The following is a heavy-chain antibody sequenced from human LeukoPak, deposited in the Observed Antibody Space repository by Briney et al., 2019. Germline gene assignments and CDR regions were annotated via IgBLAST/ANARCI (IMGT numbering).Heavy chain of an antibody. V-gene: IGHV3-23*01. CDR2: ISGSGGST. Sequence: GGSLRLSCAASGFTFSSYAMSWVRQAPGKGLEWVSAISGSGGSTYYADSVKGRFIISRDNSKNTLYLQINSLRAEDTAVYYCAKTRISSGWYNYFDYWGQGTLVTVSS. J-gene: IGHJ4*02. CDR3: AKTRISSGWYNYFDY. CDR1: GFTFSSYA. D-gene: IGHD6-19*01.